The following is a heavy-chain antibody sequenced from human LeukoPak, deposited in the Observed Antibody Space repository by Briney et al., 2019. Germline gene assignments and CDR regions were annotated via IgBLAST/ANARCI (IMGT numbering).Heavy chain of an antibody. CDR3: ARGGSKQLAHPFDS. Sequence: ASVKVSCKASGYTFTTYYIHWVRQAPGQGLEWMGMINPSGGITNYAPKFQGRVTVTRDTSTSTAYMDLSSLRSGDTALYYCARGGSKQLAHPFDSWGQGTLVT. D-gene: IGHD6-13*01. J-gene: IGHJ4*02. CDR1: GYTFTTYY. V-gene: IGHV1-46*01. CDR2: INPSGGIT.